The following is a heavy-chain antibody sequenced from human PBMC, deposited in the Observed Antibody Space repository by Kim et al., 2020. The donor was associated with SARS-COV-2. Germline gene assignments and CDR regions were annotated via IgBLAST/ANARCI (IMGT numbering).Heavy chain of an antibody. CDR2: IYSGGST. J-gene: IGHJ4*02. CDR3: ARASEMATMYDFAWVFDY. Sequence: GGSLRLSCAASGFTVSSNYMSWVRQAPGKGLEWVSVIYSGGSTYYADSVKGRFTISRHNSKNTLYLQMNSLRAEDTAVYYCARASEMATMYDFAWVFDYWGQGTLVTVSS. D-gene: IGHD3-3*01. V-gene: IGHV3-53*04. CDR1: GFTVSSNY.